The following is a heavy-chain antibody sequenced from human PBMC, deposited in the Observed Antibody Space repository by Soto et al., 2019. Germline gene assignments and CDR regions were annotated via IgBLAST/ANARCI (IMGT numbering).Heavy chain of an antibody. D-gene: IGHD3-22*01. CDR1: GFTFSSYG. Sequence: AGGSLRLSCAASGFTFSSYGMHWVRQAPGKGLEWVAVISYDGSNKYYADSVKGRFTISRDNSKNTLYLQMNSLRAEDTAVYYCAKDTRPEYYYDSSGLGEIDYWGQGTLVTVSS. CDR3: AKDTRPEYYYDSSGLGEIDY. J-gene: IGHJ4*02. V-gene: IGHV3-30*18. CDR2: ISYDGSNK.